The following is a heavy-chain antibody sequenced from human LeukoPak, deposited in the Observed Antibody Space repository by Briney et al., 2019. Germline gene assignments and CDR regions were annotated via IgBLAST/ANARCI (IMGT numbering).Heavy chain of an antibody. J-gene: IGHJ5*02. Sequence: ASVKVSCKASGGTFSSYAISWVRQAPGQGLEWMGWISAYNGNTNYAQKLQGRVTMTTDTSTSTAYMELRSLRSDDTAVYYCARDRRRYYYGSGSSNWFDPWGQGTLVTVSS. V-gene: IGHV1-18*01. CDR3: ARDRRRYYYGSGSSNWFDP. CDR2: ISAYNGNT. D-gene: IGHD3-10*01. CDR1: GGTFSSYA.